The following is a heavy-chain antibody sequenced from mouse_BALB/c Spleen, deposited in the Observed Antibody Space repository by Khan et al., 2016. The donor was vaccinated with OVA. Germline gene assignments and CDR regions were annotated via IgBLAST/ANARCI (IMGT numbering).Heavy chain of an antibody. CDR3: ARPPDCSNVMGY. CDR1: GYTFTNYG. J-gene: IGHJ4*01. CDR2: INTYTGEP. V-gene: IGHV9-3-1*01. Sequence: QIQLVQSGPELKKPGETVKISCKASGYTFTNYGMNWVKQAPGKGLKWMGWINTYTGEPTYADDFKGRFAFSLETSASTAYLQINNLKNEDTDTYVCARPPDCSNVMGYWGQGTLVTVS.